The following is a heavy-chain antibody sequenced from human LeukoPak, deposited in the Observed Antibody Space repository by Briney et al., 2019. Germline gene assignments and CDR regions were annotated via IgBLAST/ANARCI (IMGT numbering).Heavy chain of an antibody. CDR1: GSGLSTSGVG. CDR3: AHRLTGSNYDYFDF. D-gene: IGHD1-14*01. Sequence: KVPGPSLVKAMQTLTLSCAFSGSGLSTSGVGGGSSSQPPGKVLEWLAIIYWNDDNRYSPSLKSRLTITKDTSKNQVVLTMTNVAPVDTATYYCAHRLTGSNYDYFDFWGQGNLVTVSA. V-gene: IGHV2-5*01. J-gene: IGHJ4*02. CDR2: IYWNDDN.